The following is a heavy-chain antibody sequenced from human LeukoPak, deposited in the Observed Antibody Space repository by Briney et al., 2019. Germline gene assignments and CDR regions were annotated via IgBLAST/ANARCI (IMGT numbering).Heavy chain of an antibody. Sequence: GGSLRLSCAASGFTFSSYGMHWVRQAPGKGLEWVAVIWYDGSNKYYADSVKGRFTISRDNSKNTLYLQMNSLRAEDTAVYYCARASGIAAIVRYGMDVWGQGTTVTVSS. V-gene: IGHV3-33*01. CDR1: GFTFSSYG. J-gene: IGHJ6*02. CDR2: IWYDGSNK. D-gene: IGHD6-13*01. CDR3: ARASGIAAIVRYGMDV.